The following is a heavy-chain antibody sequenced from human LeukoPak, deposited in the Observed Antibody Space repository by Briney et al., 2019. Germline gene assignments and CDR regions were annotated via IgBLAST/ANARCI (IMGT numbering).Heavy chain of an antibody. V-gene: IGHV4-38-2*01. D-gene: IGHD3-16*01. CDR1: GYSISIGYY. CDR3: ARGPSYDYVWGSYPYYFDY. CDR2: IYYSGST. Sequence: PSETLSLTCAVSGYSISIGYYWGWIRPPPGKGLEWIGYIYYSGSTNYNPSLKSRVTISVDTSKNQFSLKLSSVTAADTAVYYCARGPSYDYVWGSYPYYFDYWGQGTLVTVSS. J-gene: IGHJ4*02.